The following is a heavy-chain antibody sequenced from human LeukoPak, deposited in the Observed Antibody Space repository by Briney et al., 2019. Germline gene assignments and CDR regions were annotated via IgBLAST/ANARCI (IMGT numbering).Heavy chain of an antibody. Sequence: SETLSLTCAVYGGSFSGYYWSWIRQPPGKGLEWIGEINHSGSTNYNPSLKSRVTISADTSKNQFSLKLSSVTAADTAVYYCARGEGGNPSWYFDLWGRGTLVTVSS. CDR2: INHSGST. V-gene: IGHV4-34*01. CDR1: GGSFSGYY. CDR3: ARGEGGNPSWYFDL. D-gene: IGHD4-23*01. J-gene: IGHJ2*01.